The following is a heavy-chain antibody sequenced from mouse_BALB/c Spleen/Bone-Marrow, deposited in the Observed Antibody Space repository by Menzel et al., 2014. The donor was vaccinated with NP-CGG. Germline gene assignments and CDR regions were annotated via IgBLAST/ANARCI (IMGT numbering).Heavy chain of an antibody. J-gene: IGHJ4*01. V-gene: IGHV1-7*01. CDR2: INPSTGYT. Sequence: VMLVESGAELAKPGASVKMSCKAFGYTFTSYWMHWVKQRPGQGLEWIGYINPSTGYTEYNQKFKDKATLTADKSSSTAYMQLSSLTSEDSAVYYCARQITMVDYAMDYWGQGTSVTVSS. D-gene: IGHD1-1*02. CDR1: GYTFTSYW. CDR3: ARQITMVDYAMDY.